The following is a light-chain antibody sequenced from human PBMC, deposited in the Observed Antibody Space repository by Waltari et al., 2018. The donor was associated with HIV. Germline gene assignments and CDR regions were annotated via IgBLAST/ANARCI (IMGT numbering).Light chain of an antibody. V-gene: IGLV3-21*02. CDR2: DDS. CDR3: QVWESSRNEAEVI. CDR1: NIGTKS. J-gene: IGLJ2*01. Sequence: SYVLTQPPSVSVAAGQTARITCGGKNIGTKSVHWYQQKPGQAPVLVVYDDSARPSGIPGRLSGSTYGNTATLTITRVEAGDEGDDDGQVWESSRNEAEVIFGGGTTLTV.